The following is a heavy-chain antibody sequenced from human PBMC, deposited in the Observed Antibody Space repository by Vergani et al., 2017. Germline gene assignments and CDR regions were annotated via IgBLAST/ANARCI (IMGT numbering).Heavy chain of an antibody. V-gene: IGHV3-30*18. Sequence: QVQLAESGGGRVQPGRSLRLSCAASGFSFSSHAIHWVRQAPGKGLEWVAVISNAGSKKYYADSVKGRFTISRDNSKNTLDLQMNSLRTQDTAVYYCAKDRPTNMFRGAYGMDVWGQGTTVTVSS. J-gene: IGHJ6*02. D-gene: IGHD3-10*01. CDR1: GFSFSSHA. CDR3: AKDRPTNMFRGAYGMDV. CDR2: ISNAGSKK.